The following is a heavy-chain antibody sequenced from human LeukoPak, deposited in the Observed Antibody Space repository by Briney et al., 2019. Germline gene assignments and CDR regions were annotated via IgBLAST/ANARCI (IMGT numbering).Heavy chain of an antibody. CDR3: ARDYYDSSGNYPAVEY. CDR1: GFTFSSYS. Sequence: GGSLRLSCAASGFTFSSYSMNWVRQAPGKGLEWVSYISSSSSTIYYADSVKGRFTISRDNAKNSLYLQMNSLRAEDTAVYYCARDYYDSSGNYPAVEYWGQGTLVTVSS. V-gene: IGHV3-48*01. CDR2: ISSSSSTI. D-gene: IGHD3-22*01. J-gene: IGHJ4*02.